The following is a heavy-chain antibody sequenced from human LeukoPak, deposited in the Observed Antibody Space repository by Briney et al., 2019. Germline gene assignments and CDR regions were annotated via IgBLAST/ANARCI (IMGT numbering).Heavy chain of an antibody. Sequence: ASVKVSCKASGYTFTGYYIHWVRQAPGQGLEWMGWMNPNSGNTGYAQKFQGRVTMTRNTSISTAYMELSSLRSEDTAVYYCARVGYSYGYEEVHYYYYMDVWGKGTTVTISS. CDR3: ARVGYSYGYEEVHYYYYMDV. CDR2: MNPNSGNT. J-gene: IGHJ6*03. CDR1: GYTFTGYY. V-gene: IGHV1-8*02. D-gene: IGHD5-18*01.